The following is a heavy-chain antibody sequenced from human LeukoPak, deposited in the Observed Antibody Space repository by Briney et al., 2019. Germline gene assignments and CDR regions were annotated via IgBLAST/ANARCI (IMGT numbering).Heavy chain of an antibody. CDR3: ARDGSGSHHFDC. Sequence: GGGLRLSCAASAFTFSNYEMIWVRPAPGRGGEGISYINSVGNTMHYAASVQGRFTISRDNADNSLYLQINSLRAEDTAVYYSARDGSGSHHFDCWGQGTLVIVSS. CDR2: INSVGNTM. CDR1: AFTFSNYE. J-gene: IGHJ4*02. V-gene: IGHV3-48*03. D-gene: IGHD1-26*01.